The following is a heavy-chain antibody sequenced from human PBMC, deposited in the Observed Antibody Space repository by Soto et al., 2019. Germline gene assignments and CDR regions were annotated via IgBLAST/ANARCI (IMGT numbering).Heavy chain of an antibody. CDR3: ARGDRGAFDL. J-gene: IGHJ3*01. Sequence: EVQLVESGGGLVQPGESLRLSCAASGFTFSYYWMHWVRQAPGKGLVWVSRIHSDGSSTTYADSVKGRFTISRDNARNTVYLQMNSLRVEDTAVYYCARGDRGAFDLLGQGTVVTVSS. CDR2: IHSDGSST. D-gene: IGHD1-26*01. V-gene: IGHV3-74*01. CDR1: GFTFSYYW.